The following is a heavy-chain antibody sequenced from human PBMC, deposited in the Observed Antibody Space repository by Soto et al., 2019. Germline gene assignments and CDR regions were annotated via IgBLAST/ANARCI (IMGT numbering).Heavy chain of an antibody. CDR1: GGTFSNHL. CDR2: IIPLFGIL. V-gene: IGHV1-69*02. CDR3: ASGSLYGSGSYPVDY. Sequence: QVQLVQSGAEVKKPWSSVNVSCKASGGTFSNHLISWVRQAPGQGLEWMGTIIPLFGILNYAQKLQGRVTISADKSTSTAYMELSSLRSDDTAVYYCASGSLYGSGSYPVDYWGQGTLVTVSS. J-gene: IGHJ4*01. D-gene: IGHD3-10*01.